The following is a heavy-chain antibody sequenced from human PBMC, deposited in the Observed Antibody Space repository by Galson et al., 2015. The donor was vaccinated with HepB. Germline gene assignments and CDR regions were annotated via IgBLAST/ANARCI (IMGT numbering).Heavy chain of an antibody. CDR2: IIPIFETA. J-gene: IGHJ5*01. CDR1: GGTFNSLA. V-gene: IGHV1-69*13. D-gene: IGHD6-19*01. Sequence: SVKVSCKASGGTFNSLAISWVRQAPGQGLEWIGGIIPIFETANYAQNFQGRVTITADESTTTAYMEVTGLTSDDTAMFYCAAGGRSAWYFDPWGQGTLVAVSS. CDR3: AAGGRSAWYFDP.